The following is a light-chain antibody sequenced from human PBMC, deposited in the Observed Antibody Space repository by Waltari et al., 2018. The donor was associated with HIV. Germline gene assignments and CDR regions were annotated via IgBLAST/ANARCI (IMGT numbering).Light chain of an antibody. V-gene: IGLV2-14*01. Sequence: QSALTQPASVSGSPGQSITISCAGTNSDVGAYHYVSWLQQHPGNAPKLMIDAVSNRPSVFSNRFSGSKSGNTASLTISGLQAEDEADYYCSSYTSSNTQVFGTGTKVTVL. CDR2: AVS. CDR3: SSYTSSNTQV. CDR1: NSDVGAYHY. J-gene: IGLJ1*01.